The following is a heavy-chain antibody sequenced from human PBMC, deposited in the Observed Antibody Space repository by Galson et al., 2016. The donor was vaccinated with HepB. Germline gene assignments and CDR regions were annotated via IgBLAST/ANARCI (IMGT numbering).Heavy chain of an antibody. CDR2: INNSGST. CDR1: GGSFSSYY. CDR3: ARAILWLGAGAFDM. D-gene: IGHD3-10*01. V-gene: IGHV4-59*01. J-gene: IGHJ3*02. Sequence: SETLSLTCIVSGGSFSSYYWSWIQQPPGKGLEWIGYINNSGSTRYNPSLKSRVTISLDTSKNQFSLKLSSVIAADTAVYYCARAILWLGAGAFDMWGQGTMVTVSS.